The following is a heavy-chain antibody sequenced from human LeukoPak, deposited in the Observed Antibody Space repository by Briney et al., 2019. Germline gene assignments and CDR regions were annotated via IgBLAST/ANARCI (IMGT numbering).Heavy chain of an antibody. CDR3: ARPLGSGWYVGELDY. CDR2: ISAYNGNT. Sequence: ASVKVSCKASGYTFTSYGISWVRRAPGQGPEWMGWISAYNGNTNYAQKLQGRVTMTTDTSTSTAYMELRSLRSDDTAVYYCARPLGSGWYVGELDYWGQGTLVTVSS. V-gene: IGHV1-18*01. J-gene: IGHJ4*02. CDR1: GYTFTSYG. D-gene: IGHD6-19*01.